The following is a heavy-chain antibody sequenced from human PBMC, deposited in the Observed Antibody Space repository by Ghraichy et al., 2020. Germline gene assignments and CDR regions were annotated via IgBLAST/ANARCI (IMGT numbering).Heavy chain of an antibody. CDR3: ARAGQKWGYFYQYGLDV. Sequence: GGSLRLSCAASGFSFRSYWMTWVRQAPGKGLEWVANIKIDETEKYYVGSVKGRFTISRDNAKNSLYLQMNSLRAEDTSVYYCARAGQKWGYFYQYGLDVWGQGTTVTVSS. CDR2: IKIDETEK. D-gene: IGHD2-15*01. V-gene: IGHV3-7*01. J-gene: IGHJ6*02. CDR1: GFSFRSYW.